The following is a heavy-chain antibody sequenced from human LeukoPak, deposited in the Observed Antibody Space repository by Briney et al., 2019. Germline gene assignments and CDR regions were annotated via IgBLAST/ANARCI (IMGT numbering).Heavy chain of an antibody. CDR2: ISAYNGNT. CDR1: GYTFTSYG. V-gene: IGHV1-18*01. CDR3: ARDQTVTYHYDSSGY. Sequence: ASVKVSCKASGYTFTSYGISWVRQAPGQGLEWMGWISAYNGNTNYAQKLQGRVTMTTDTSTSTAYMELRSLRSDDTAVYYCARDQTVTYHYDSSGYWGQGTLVTVSS. J-gene: IGHJ4*02. D-gene: IGHD3-22*01.